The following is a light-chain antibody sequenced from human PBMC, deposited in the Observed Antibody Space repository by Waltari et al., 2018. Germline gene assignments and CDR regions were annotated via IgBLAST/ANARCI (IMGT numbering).Light chain of an antibody. V-gene: IGKV1-39*01. J-gene: IGKJ1*01. Sequence: DIQMTQSPSSLSASVGDSGTITCRASQSVSSYLNWYQQKPGNAPNLLIYAGSSLQSGVPSRFSGSGSGTDFTLTISSLQPEDFATYYCQQSFNTPRTFGQGTKVEVK. CDR3: QQSFNTPRT. CDR1: QSVSSY. CDR2: AGS.